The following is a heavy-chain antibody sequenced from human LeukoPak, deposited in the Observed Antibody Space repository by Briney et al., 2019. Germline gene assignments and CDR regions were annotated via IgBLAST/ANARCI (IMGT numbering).Heavy chain of an antibody. V-gene: IGHV1-46*01. CDR3: ARGRQPSDAFDI. CDR2: INPSGGST. Sequence: VSVKVSCKASGGTFSSYAISWVRQAPGQGLEWMGIINPSGGSTSYAQKFQGRVTMTRDMSTSTVYMELSSLRSEDTAVYYCARGRQPSDAFDIWGQGTMVTVSS. CDR1: GGTFSSYA. J-gene: IGHJ3*02. D-gene: IGHD6-13*01.